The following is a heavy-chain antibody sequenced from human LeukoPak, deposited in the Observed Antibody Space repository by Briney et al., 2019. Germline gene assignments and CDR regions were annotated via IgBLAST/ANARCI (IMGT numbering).Heavy chain of an antibody. D-gene: IGHD3-9*01. Sequence: PSETLSHTCTVSSGSISSYYWSWARQPPGKGLEWIGNINDSGSTNYTPSLRSRVTISVDTSKNQFSLKLSSVTAADTAVYYCARKTTRNWFFDYWGQGTLVTVSS. CDR1: SGSISSYY. CDR3: ARKTTRNWFFDY. CDR2: INDSGST. J-gene: IGHJ4*02. V-gene: IGHV4-4*09.